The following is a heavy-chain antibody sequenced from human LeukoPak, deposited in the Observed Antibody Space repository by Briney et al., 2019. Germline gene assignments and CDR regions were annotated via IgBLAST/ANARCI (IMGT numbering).Heavy chain of an antibody. CDR3: AKATVLRYFDWLPQAGYFDY. CDR2: ISYDGSNK. Sequence: PGGSLRLSCAASGFTFSSYAMHWVRQAPGKGLEWVAVISYDGSNKYYADSVKGRFTISRDNSKNTLYLQMNSLRAEDTAVYYCAKATVLRYFDWLPQAGYFDYWGQGTLVTVSS. V-gene: IGHV3-30*04. D-gene: IGHD3-9*01. J-gene: IGHJ4*02. CDR1: GFTFSSYA.